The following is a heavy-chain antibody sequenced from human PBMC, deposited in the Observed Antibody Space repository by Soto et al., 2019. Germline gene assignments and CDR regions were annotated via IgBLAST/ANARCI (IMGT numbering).Heavy chain of an antibody. CDR3: AKVDGGHSYGTHYSTRMDV. D-gene: IGHD5-18*01. Sequence: PGGSLRLSCAASGLTFSNYAMSWVRQAPGKGLEWVSDISGSGGSTYYTDSVKGRFTISRDNSKNTLYLQMNSLRAEDTAVYYCAKVDGGHSYGTHYSTRMDVWAQGTTVTVTS. V-gene: IGHV3-23*01. CDR2: ISGSGGST. J-gene: IGHJ6*02. CDR1: GLTFSNYA.